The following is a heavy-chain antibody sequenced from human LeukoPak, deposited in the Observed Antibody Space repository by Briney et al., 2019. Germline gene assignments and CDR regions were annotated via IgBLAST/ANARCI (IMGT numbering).Heavy chain of an antibody. CDR1: GGSISTYY. V-gene: IGHV4-59*08. Sequence: SETLSLTCSVSGGSISTYYWTWIRQPSGKALEWIGYIYYSGSTNYNPSLKSRVTISVDTSQKHFSLRLSSVTAADTAVYYCARLTRYTSSGRYPYFDWWGQGTRVTASS. D-gene: IGHD3-22*01. CDR3: ARLTRYTSSGRYPYFDW. CDR2: IYYSGST. J-gene: IGHJ4*02.